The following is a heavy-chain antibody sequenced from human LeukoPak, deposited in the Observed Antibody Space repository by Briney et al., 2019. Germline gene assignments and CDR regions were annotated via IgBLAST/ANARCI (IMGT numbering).Heavy chain of an antibody. CDR1: VGSISGTSYY. V-gene: IGHV4-39*01. CDR3: ARRSVAIVFDY. Sequence: SETLSLTCTVSVGSISGTSYYWGWIRQPPGKGLEWIGSIDYSGSTYYNPSLKSRVTISVDTSKNQFSLKLTSVTVTDTAVYYCARRSVAIVFDYWGQGTLVTVSS. CDR2: IDYSGST. D-gene: IGHD2-2*03. J-gene: IGHJ4*02.